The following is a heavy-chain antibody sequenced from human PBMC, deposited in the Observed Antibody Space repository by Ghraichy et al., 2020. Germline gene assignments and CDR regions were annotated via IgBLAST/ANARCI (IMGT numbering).Heavy chain of an antibody. CDR1: GGSFSGYS. CDR2: INHSGST. Sequence: ESLNISCAVSGGSFSGYSWNWIRQPPGKGLEWIGEINHSGSTNYNPSLKSRLSISLDTSKNQLFLRLSSVTAADTAVYYCARRKNLVPGIIGLAGPFDIWGQGTLVIVSS. V-gene: IGHV4-34*01. D-gene: IGHD1-14*01. J-gene: IGHJ3*02. CDR3: ARRKNLVPGIIGLAGPFDI.